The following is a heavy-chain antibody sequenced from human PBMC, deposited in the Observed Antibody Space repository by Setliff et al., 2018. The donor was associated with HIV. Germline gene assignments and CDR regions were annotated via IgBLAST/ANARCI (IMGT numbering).Heavy chain of an antibody. J-gene: IGHJ4*02. CDR3: TIVGEVGATVFGY. V-gene: IGHV3-73*01. CDR1: GFTFSGSA. CDR2: IRSKTKNYAT. D-gene: IGHD1-26*01. Sequence: SGGSLRLSCAASGFTFSGSAMHWVRQASGKGLEWVGRIRSKTKNYATAYAASVKGRFTISRDDSKNTAFLQMNSLKTEDTAVYYCTIVGEVGATVFGYWGQGTLVTVSS.